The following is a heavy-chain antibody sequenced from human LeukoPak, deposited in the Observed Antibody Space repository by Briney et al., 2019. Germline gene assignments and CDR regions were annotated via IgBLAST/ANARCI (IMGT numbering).Heavy chain of an antibody. CDR3: ARDFVEHDY. Sequence: PGGSLRLSCAASGFTFSSYWTSWVRQAPGKGLEWVANIKQDGSEKYYVDSVKGRFTISRDNAKNSLYLQMNSLRAEDTAVYYCARDFVEHDYWGQGTLVTVSS. J-gene: IGHJ4*02. CDR1: GFTFSSYW. D-gene: IGHD1/OR15-1a*01. CDR2: IKQDGSEK. V-gene: IGHV3-7*01.